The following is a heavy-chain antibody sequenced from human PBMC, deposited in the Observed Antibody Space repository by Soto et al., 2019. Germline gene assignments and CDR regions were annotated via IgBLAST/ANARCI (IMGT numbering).Heavy chain of an antibody. CDR1: GGSISSYY. J-gene: IGHJ5*02. Sequence: PSETLSLTCTVSGGSISSYYWSWIRQPPGKGLEWIGYIYYSGSTNYNPSLKSRVTISVGTSKNQFSLKLSSVTAADTAVYYCAGQRDYYDSSGYGPYNWFDPWGQGTLVTVSS. D-gene: IGHD3-22*01. V-gene: IGHV4-59*08. CDR2: IYYSGST. CDR3: AGQRDYYDSSGYGPYNWFDP.